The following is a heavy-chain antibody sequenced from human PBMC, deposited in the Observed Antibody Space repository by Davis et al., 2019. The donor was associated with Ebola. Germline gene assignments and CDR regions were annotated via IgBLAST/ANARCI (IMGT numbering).Heavy chain of an antibody. J-gene: IGHJ6*02. CDR3: AGSGYFYYGMDV. CDR2: IDPSDSYT. D-gene: IGHD3-22*01. CDR1: GYSFTSYW. Sequence: KVSCKGSGYSFTSYWISWVRQMPGKGLEWMGRIDPSDSYTNYSPSFQGHVTISADKSISTAYLQWSSLKASDTAMYYCAGSGYFYYGMDVWGQGTTVTVSS. V-gene: IGHV5-10-1*01.